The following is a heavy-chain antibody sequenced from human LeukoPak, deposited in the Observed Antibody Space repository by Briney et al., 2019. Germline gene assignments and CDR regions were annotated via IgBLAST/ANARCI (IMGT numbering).Heavy chain of an antibody. CDR2: IKQGGREE. J-gene: IGHJ5*01. Sequence: GGSLRLSCVASEFIFSDYWLSWVRQAPGKGLEWVANIKQGGREEKYVGSVKGRFAISRDDAKSTLYLQMDRLSGDDTAVYYCARDNGGWFDSWGRGTLVTVSS. D-gene: IGHD3-10*01. V-gene: IGHV3-7*03. CDR3: ARDNGGWFDS. CDR1: EFIFSDYW.